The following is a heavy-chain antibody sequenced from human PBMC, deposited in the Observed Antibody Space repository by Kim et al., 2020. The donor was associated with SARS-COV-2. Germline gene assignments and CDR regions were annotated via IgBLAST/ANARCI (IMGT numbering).Heavy chain of an antibody. CDR3: ARDKHQTARAGGMDD. J-gene: IGHJ6*02. D-gene: IGHD2-21*01. CDR1: GFMFSSDD. CDR2: INSRSSHI. Sequence: GGSLRLSCAASGFMFSSDDMNWVRQAPGKGPEWIAYINSRSSHIYYADSVRGRFTISRDNAKNSLYLQMDSLRVEDTAVFYCARDKHQTARAGGMDDWGQGTMVTVSS. V-gene: IGHV3-21*01.